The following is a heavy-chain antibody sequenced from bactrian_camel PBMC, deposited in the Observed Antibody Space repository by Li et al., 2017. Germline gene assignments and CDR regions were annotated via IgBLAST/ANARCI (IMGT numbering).Heavy chain of an antibody. V-gene: IGHV3S40*01. Sequence: VQLVESGGGSVQAGGSLTLSCTARGHTYSRYHMAWFRQAPGKEREGVARRNTRYGVTYYADSVKGRFTISQGKTTVHLQMNSLQPEDTATYYCVARPWGCTGWQRREYTYWGRGTQVTVS. D-gene: IGHD5*01. J-gene: IGHJ4*01. CDR3: VARPWGCTGWQRREYTY. CDR2: RNTRYGVT. CDR1: GHTYSRYH.